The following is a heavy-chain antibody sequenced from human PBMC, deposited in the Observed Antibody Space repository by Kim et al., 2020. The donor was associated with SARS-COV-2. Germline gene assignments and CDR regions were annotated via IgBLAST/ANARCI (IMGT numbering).Heavy chain of an antibody. CDR1: GGSINNYY. J-gene: IGHJ3*02. CDR2: IYYSGST. V-gene: IGHV4-59*01. CDR3: ARNNAFVI. Sequence: SETLSLTCTVSGGSINNYYWNWIRQPPGKGLEWIGYIYYSGSTNYNPSLKSRVTISVDTSKNQFSLKLSSVTAADTAVYYCARNNAFVIWGQGTMGTVSS.